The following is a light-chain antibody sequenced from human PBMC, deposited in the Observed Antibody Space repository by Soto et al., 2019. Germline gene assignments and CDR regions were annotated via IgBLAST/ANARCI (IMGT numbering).Light chain of an antibody. CDR2: GNT. CDR1: SSNIGSTYD. J-gene: IGLJ1*01. CDR3: QSDDDSLSVHYV. V-gene: IGLV1-40*01. Sequence: QSVLTQPPSVSGAPGQRVTISCTGSSSNIGSTYDVQWYQQLPGTAPKLLIHGNTDRPSGVPDRVSGSKSGTSASLAITGLQADEEADYYGQSDDDSLSVHYVFGTGTKLTVL.